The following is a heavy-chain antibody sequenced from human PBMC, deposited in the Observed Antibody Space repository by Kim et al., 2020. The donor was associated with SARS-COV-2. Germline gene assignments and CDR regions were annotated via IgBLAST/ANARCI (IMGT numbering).Heavy chain of an antibody. J-gene: IGHJ4*02. CDR2: INAGNGNT. D-gene: IGHD6-19*01. CDR1: GYTFTSYA. V-gene: IGHV1-3*01. Sequence: ASVKVSCKPSGYTFTSYAMHWVRQAPGQRLEWMGWINAGNGNTKYSQKFQGRVTITRDTSASTAYLELSSLRSEDTAVYYCARGPGSGWFPDYWGQGTLVTVSS. CDR3: ARGPGSGWFPDY.